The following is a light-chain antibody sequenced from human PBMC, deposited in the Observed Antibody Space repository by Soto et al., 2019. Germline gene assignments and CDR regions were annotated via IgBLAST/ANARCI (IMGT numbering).Light chain of an antibody. V-gene: IGKV1-5*03. CDR3: KQYNSNPIT. J-gene: IGKJ5*01. CDR1: QSISSW. Sequence: DIQMTQSPSTLSASVGDRVTITCRASQSISSWLAWYQQKPGKAPKVLIYKASSLESGVPSRFSGSGSGTEFTLTISSLQPDDSATYHCKQYNSNPITFGQGTRLEIK. CDR2: KAS.